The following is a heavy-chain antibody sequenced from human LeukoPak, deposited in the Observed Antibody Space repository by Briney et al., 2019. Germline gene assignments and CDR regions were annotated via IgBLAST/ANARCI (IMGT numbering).Heavy chain of an antibody. D-gene: IGHD3-16*02. CDR3: ARDYDYVWGSYRYSASFDI. CDR2: IWYDGSNK. CDR1: GFTFSSYG. Sequence: PGRSLRLSCAASGFTFSSYGMHWVRQAPGKGLEWVAVIWYDGSNKYYADSVKGRFTISRDNAKNSLYLQMNSLRAEDTAVYYCARDYDYVWGSYRYSASFDIWGQGTMVTVSS. J-gene: IGHJ3*02. V-gene: IGHV3-33*01.